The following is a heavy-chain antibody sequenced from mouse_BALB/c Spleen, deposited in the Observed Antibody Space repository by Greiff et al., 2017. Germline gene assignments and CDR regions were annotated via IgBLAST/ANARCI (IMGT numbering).Heavy chain of an antibody. V-gene: IGHV5-9-3*01. J-gene: IGHJ4*01. CDR3: ARHEGRDYYAMDY. CDR1: GFTFSSYA. Sequence: EVKLMESGGGLVKPGGSLKLSCAASGFTFSSYAMSWVRQTPEKRLEWVATISSGGSYTYYPDSVKGRFTISRDNAKNTLYLQMSSLRSEDTAMYYCARHEGRDYYAMDYWGQGTSVTVSS. CDR2: ISSGGSYT.